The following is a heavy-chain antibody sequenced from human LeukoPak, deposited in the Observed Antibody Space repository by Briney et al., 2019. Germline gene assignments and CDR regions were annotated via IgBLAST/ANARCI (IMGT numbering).Heavy chain of an antibody. V-gene: IGHV1-69*04. CDR2: IIPILGIA. CDR3: ARELGVGDGYNSHVNRTWFDP. CDR1: GGTFSSYT. D-gene: IGHD5-24*01. Sequence: ASVKVSCKASGGTFSSYTISWVRQAPGQGLEWMGRIIPILGIANYAQKFQGRVTITADKSTSTAYMELSSLRSEDTAVYYCARELGVGDGYNSHVNRTWFDPWGQGTLVTVSS. J-gene: IGHJ5*02.